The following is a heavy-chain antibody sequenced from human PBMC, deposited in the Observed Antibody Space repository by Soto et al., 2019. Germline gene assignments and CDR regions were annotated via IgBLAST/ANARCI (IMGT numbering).Heavy chain of an antibody. Sequence: GGPLRLSCAASGFRFDDFAMHWVRLAPGRGLEWVAFISWNGGTTIYADSVEGRFSVSRDNSKNSLFLQMDSLRPEDTALYYCSRDIQALGTSTLPRFDFWGQGT. V-gene: IGHV3-9*01. J-gene: IGHJ4*02. CDR2: ISWNGGTT. D-gene: IGHD3-10*01. CDR1: GFRFDDFA. CDR3: SRDIQALGTSTLPRFDF.